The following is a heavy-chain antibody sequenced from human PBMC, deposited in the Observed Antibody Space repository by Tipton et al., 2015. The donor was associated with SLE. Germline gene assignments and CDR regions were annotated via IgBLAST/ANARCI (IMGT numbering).Heavy chain of an antibody. CDR3: ASAALAGTRRGYYFDY. V-gene: IGHV3-74*01. J-gene: IGHJ4*02. Sequence: GSLRLSCAASGFTFSSYWMHWVRQAPGKGLVWVSRINSDGSSTSYADSVKGRFTISRDNAKNTLYLQMNSLRAEDTAVYYCASAALAGTRRGYYFDYWGQGTLVTVSS. D-gene: IGHD6-19*01. CDR1: GFTFSSYW. CDR2: INSDGSST.